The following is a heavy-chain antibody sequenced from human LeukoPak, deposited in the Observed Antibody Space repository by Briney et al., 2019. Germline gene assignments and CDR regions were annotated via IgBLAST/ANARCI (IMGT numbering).Heavy chain of an antibody. J-gene: IGHJ4*02. Sequence: SETLSLTCTVSGGSISSSSYYWGWIRQPPGKGLEWIGSIYYSGSTYYNPSLKSRVTISVDTSKNQFSLKLNSVTAADTAVYYCARTSAGSLAGYYFDFWGQGTLVTVSS. CDR3: ARTSAGSLAGYYFDF. CDR1: GGSISSSSYY. CDR2: IYYSGST. V-gene: IGHV4-39*07. D-gene: IGHD3-10*01.